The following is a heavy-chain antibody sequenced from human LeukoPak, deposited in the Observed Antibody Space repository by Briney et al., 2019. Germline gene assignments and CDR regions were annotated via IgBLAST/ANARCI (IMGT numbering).Heavy chain of an antibody. CDR1: GFTFSNYE. V-gene: IGHV3-48*03. CDR3: AKDASAVVGTVYMDV. D-gene: IGHD6-13*01. Sequence: PGGSLRLSCAAPGFTFSNYEMNWVRQAPGKGLEWISHISNIGDIIHYADSVEGRFTISRDNAKNSLYLQMNSLRAEDTAVYYCAKDASAVVGTVYMDVWGKGTTVTISS. CDR2: ISNIGDII. J-gene: IGHJ6*03.